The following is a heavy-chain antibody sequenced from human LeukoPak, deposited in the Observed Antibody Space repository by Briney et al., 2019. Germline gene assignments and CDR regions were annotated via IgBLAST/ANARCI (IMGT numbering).Heavy chain of an antibody. J-gene: IGHJ4*02. D-gene: IGHD5-18*01. Sequence: GRSLRLSCAASGFTFSSYGMHWVRQAPGKGLEWVSVIYSGGSTYYADSVKGRFTISRDNSKNTLYLQVNSPRAEDTAVYYCAREGYTYGQYYFDFWGQGTLVTVSS. CDR1: GFTFSSYG. CDR2: IYSGGST. V-gene: IGHV3-53*01. CDR3: AREGYTYGQYYFDF.